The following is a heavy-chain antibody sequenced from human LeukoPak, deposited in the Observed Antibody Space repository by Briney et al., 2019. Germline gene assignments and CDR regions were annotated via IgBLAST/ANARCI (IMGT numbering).Heavy chain of an antibody. CDR1: GGSISSYF. J-gene: IGHJ4*02. D-gene: IGHD1-26*01. Sequence: PSETLSLTCTVSGGSISSYFWSWFRQPPGNGLEWIGYISYSGSTNYNPSLKSRITISLDTSKNQFSLKLSSVTAADTAVYYCARRRERRRTDRFDYFDYWGQGALVAVSS. CDR2: ISYSGST. CDR3: ARRRERRRTDRFDYFDY. V-gene: IGHV4-59*08.